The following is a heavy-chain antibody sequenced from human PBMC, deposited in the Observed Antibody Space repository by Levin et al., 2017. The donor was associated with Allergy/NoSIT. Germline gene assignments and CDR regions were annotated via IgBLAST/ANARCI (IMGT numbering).Heavy chain of an antibody. Sequence: ASVKVSCKASGYTFTNYNITWVRQATGQGLEWMGWMNPNSGETAYAQKFQGRVTMTSNTSISTAYMELSSLKSEDTAVFFCARGGRGVVKGYFYGMGVWGQGTTVTVSS. CDR1: GYTFTNYN. V-gene: IGHV1-8*01. J-gene: IGHJ6*02. CDR3: ARGGRGVVKGYFYGMGV. D-gene: IGHD3-3*01. CDR2: MNPNSGET.